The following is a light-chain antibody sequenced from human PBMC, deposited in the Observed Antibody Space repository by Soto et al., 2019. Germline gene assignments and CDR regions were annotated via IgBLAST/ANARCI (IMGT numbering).Light chain of an antibody. J-gene: IGLJ2*01. Sequence: QPVLTQSPSASASLGASVMLTCTLSSGHSSYAIAWHQQQPEKGPRYLMKLNSDGSHSKGDGIPDRFSGSSSGAERYLTISSLQSEDEADYYCQTWGTGSVVFGGGTKLTVL. CDR1: SGHSSYA. V-gene: IGLV4-69*01. CDR2: LNSDGSH. CDR3: QTWGTGSVV.